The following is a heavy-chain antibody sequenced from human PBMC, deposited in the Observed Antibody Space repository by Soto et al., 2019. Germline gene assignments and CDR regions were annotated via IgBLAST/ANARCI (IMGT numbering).Heavy chain of an antibody. CDR3: AREMVYARYYYGMDV. J-gene: IGHJ6*02. D-gene: IGHD2-8*01. V-gene: IGHV1-3*01. CDR2: INAGNGNT. CDR1: GYTFTSYA. Sequence: GAAVKVSCKASGYTFTSYAMHWVRQAPGQRLEWMGWINAGNGNTKYSQKFQGRVTITRDTSASTAYMELSSLRSEDTAVYYCAREMVYARYYYGMDVWGQGTTVTVSS.